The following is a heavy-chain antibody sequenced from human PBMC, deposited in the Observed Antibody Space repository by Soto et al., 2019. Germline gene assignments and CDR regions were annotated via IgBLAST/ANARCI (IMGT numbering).Heavy chain of an antibody. J-gene: IGHJ6*02. V-gene: IGHV5-51*01. CDR3: TLSYGDSYYYYNVMDV. Sequence: PGESLKISCEGSGFSFSKYTVGWVRQIPGKGLEWMGIIHPGDSDTRYSPSFQGQVTISADKSISTAYLQWSSLKASDTAMYYCTLSYGDSYYYYNVMDVWGQGTTVTVSS. D-gene: IGHD4-17*01. CDR1: GFSFSKYT. CDR2: IHPGDSDT.